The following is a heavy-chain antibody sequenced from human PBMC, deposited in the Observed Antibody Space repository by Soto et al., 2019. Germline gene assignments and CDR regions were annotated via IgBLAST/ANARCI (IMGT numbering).Heavy chain of an antibody. Sequence: ASVKVSCKASGGTFSSYAISWVRQAPGQGLEWMGGIIPIFGTANYAQKFQGRVTITADESTSTAYMELSSLRSEDTAVYYCAYTGYFYYYYGMDVWGQGTTVTVSS. J-gene: IGHJ6*02. CDR1: GGTFSSYA. CDR2: IIPIFGTA. D-gene: IGHD3-22*01. V-gene: IGHV1-69*13. CDR3: AYTGYFYYYYGMDV.